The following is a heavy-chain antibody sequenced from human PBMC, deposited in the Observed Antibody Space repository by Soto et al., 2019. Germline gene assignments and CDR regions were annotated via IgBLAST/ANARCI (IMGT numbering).Heavy chain of an antibody. CDR3: AKDIEGSGYYTGYYYYGMDV. CDR1: GFTFDDYT. J-gene: IGHJ6*02. D-gene: IGHD3-3*01. CDR2: ISWDGGST. V-gene: IGHV3-43*01. Sequence: PGGSLRLSCAASGFTFDDYTMHWVRQAPGKCLEWVSLISWDGGSTYYADSVTGRFTISRDNSKNSLYLQMNSLRTEDTALYYCAKDIEGSGYYTGYYYYGMDVWGQGTTVTVSS.